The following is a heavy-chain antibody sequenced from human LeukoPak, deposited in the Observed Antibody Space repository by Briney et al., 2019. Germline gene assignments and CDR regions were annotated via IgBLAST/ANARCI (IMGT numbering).Heavy chain of an antibody. CDR2: ISYDGSNK. D-gene: IGHD2-2*01. V-gene: IGHV3-30*04. CDR3: ARDHGVVPAAVDY. Sequence: PGGSLRLSCAASGFTFSNYEMNWVRQAPGKGLEWVAVISYDGSNKYYADSVKGRFTISRDNSKNTLYLQMNSLRAEDTAVYYCARDHGVVPAAVDYWGQGTLVTVSS. J-gene: IGHJ4*02. CDR1: GFTFSNYE.